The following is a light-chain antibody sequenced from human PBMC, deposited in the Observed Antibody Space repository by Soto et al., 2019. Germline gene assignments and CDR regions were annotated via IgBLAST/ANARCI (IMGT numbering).Light chain of an antibody. J-gene: IGKJ4*01. V-gene: IGKV1-39*01. CDR3: QESYSTPLA. CDR2: AAS. CDR1: QNINIF. Sequence: DIQVTQSPSSLSASVGDRVTITCRTSQNINIFLNWYQQKPGRAPMVVISAASNLESGVPSRFSGRGSGTELTLTISNLQPGDSALYFCQESYSTPLAFGGGTRVEIK.